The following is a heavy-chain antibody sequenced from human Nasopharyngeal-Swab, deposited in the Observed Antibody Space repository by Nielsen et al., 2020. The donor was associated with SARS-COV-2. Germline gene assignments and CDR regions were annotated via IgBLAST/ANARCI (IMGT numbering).Heavy chain of an antibody. CDR2: IKQDGSEK. CDR1: GVTFSSYW. D-gene: IGHD6-19*01. V-gene: IGHV3-7*03. J-gene: IGHJ4*02. CDR3: ASSQVWLGYFDY. Sequence: GESLKISCAASGVTFSSYWMSWVRQAPGKGLEWVANIKQDGSEKYYVDSVKGRFTISRDNAKNSLYLQMNSLRAEDTAVYYCASSQVWLGYFDYWGQGTLVTVSS.